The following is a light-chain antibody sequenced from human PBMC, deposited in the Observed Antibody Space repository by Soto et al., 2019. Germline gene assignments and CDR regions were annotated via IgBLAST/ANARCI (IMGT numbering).Light chain of an antibody. CDR1: QGLSSW. CDR3: QQANSFPFT. Sequence: IQMTQSPSSVSESVGDRVTITCRASQGLSSWLAWYQQKPGKAPKIVIYAESSLQSGVPSRFSGSGSGTEFTLTISSLQPEDFATYYCQQANSFPFTFGPGTKVDIK. CDR2: AES. V-gene: IGKV1-12*01. J-gene: IGKJ3*01.